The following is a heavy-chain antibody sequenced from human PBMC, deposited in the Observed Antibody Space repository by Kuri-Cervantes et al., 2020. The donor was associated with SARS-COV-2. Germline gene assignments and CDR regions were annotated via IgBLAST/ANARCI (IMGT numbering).Heavy chain of an antibody. CDR3: ARAGYSTGWFPDWYFDL. V-gene: IGHV3-53*01. CDR1: GFTVSTNY. Sequence: GESLKISCAASGFTVSTNYMSWVRQAPGKGLEWVSIIYSGGTTYYTDSVEGRFTSSRDNSKNTVNLQMNSLRGEDTALYYCARAGYSTGWFPDWYFDLWGRGTLVTVSS. CDR2: IYSGGTT. D-gene: IGHD6-19*01. J-gene: IGHJ2*01.